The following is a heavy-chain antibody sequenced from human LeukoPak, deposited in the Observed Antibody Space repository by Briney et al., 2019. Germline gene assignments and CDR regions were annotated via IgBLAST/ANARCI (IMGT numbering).Heavy chain of an antibody. CDR3: ARADRLHGGPYLIGP. D-gene: IGHD2-21*01. V-gene: IGHV1-2*02. Sequence: GASVKVSCKASGYTFTGYYIHWVRQAPGQGLEWPGWINPNSGGTKYAQKFQGRVTMTRDTSITTVYMEVSWLTSDDTAIYYCARADRLHGGPYLIGPWGQGTLVTVSS. CDR1: GYTFTGYY. CDR2: INPNSGGT. J-gene: IGHJ5*02.